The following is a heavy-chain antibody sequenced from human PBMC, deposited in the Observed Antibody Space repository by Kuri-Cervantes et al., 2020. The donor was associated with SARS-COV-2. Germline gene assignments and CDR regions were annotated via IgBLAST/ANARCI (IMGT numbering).Heavy chain of an antibody. CDR1: GFTFSSYS. CDR2: ISSSGSTI. V-gene: IGHV3-48*04. Sequence: GESLKISCAASGFTFSSYSMNWVRQAPGKGLEWVSYISSSGSTIYYADSVKGRFTISRDNAKNSLYLQMNSLRAEDTAVYYCARANVVVPAAMGFDPWGQGTLVTVSS. J-gene: IGHJ5*02. CDR3: ARANVVVPAAMGFDP. D-gene: IGHD2-2*01.